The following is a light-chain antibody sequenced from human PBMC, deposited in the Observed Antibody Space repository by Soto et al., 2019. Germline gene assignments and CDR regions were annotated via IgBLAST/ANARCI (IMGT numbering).Light chain of an antibody. CDR1: QSVSSSY. V-gene: IGKV3-20*01. CDR2: GAS. CDR3: QQYGSSPPWT. J-gene: IGKJ1*01. Sequence: LLTQSPATLSLSPGESATLSCRASQSVSSSYLAWYQQKPGQAPRLLIYGASSRATGIPDRFSGSGSGTDFTLTISILEPEDFAVYYCQQYGSSPPWTFGQGTKVDIK.